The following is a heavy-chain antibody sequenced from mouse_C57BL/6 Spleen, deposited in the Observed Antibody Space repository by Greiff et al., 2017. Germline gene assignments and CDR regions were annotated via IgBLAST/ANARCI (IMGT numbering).Heavy chain of an antibody. CDR3: TTPYYGSSSYYFDY. D-gene: IGHD1-1*01. J-gene: IGHJ2*01. V-gene: IGHV14-4*01. CDR1: GFNIKDDY. CDR2: IDPENGDT. Sequence: VQLQQSGAELVRPGASVKLSCTASGFNIKDDYMHWVKQRPEQGLEWIGWIDPENGDTEYASKFQGKATITADTSSNTAYLQLSSLTSEDTAVYYCTTPYYGSSSYYFDYWGQGTTLTVSS.